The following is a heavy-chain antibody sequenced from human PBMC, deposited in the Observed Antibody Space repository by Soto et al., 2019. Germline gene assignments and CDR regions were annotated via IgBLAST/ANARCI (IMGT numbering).Heavy chain of an antibody. CDR3: ARDQRVQLERFGTSYVDY. D-gene: IGHD1-1*01. CDR2: IWYDGSNK. V-gene: IGHV3-33*01. Sequence: QVQLVESGGGVVQPGRSLRLSCAASGFTFSSYGMHWVRQAPGKGLEWVAVIWYDGSNKYYADSVKGRFTISRDNSKNTLYLQMNSLRAEDTAVYYCARDQRVQLERFGTSYVDYWGQGTLVTVSS. J-gene: IGHJ4*02. CDR1: GFTFSSYG.